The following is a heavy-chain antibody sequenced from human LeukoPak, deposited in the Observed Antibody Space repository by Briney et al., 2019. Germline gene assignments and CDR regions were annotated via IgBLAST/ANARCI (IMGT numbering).Heavy chain of an antibody. CDR2: ISYDGSNK. CDR1: GFTFSSYA. D-gene: IGHD1-26*01. V-gene: IGHV3-30-3*01. CDR3: AREVIVGAP. Sequence: GGSLRLSCAASGFTFSSYAMHWVRQAPGKGLEWVAVISYDGSNKYYADSVKGRFTISRDNSKNTLYLQMNSLRAEDTAVYYCAREVIVGAPWGQGTLVTVSS. J-gene: IGHJ5*02.